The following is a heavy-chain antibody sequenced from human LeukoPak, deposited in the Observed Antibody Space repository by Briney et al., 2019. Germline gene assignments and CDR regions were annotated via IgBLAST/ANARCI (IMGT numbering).Heavy chain of an antibody. CDR2: IYYSGST. CDR1: GGSISSYY. CDR3: ARVELGITMVRGVITQHYYYYYYMDV. D-gene: IGHD3-10*01. J-gene: IGHJ6*03. Sequence: SETLSLTCTVSGGSISSYYWSWIRQPPGKGLEWIGYIYYSGSTNYNPSLKSRVTISVDTSKNQFSLKLSSVTAADTAVYYCARVELGITMVRGVITQHYYYYYYMDVWGKGTTVTVSS. V-gene: IGHV4-59*12.